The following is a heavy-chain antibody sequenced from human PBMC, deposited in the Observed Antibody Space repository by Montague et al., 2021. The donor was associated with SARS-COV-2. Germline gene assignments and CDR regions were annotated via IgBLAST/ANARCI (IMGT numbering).Heavy chain of an antibody. CDR1: GGSISSSSYY. CDR2: IYYSGST. CDR3: ARHGKTRIAMLVVVIGYFDH. D-gene: IGHD3-22*01. V-gene: IGHV4-39*01. J-gene: IGHJ4*02. Sequence: SETLSLTCTVSGGSISSSSYYWGWIRQPPGKGLEWIGSIYYSGSTYYNPSLKSRVTISVDTSKNQFSLKLSSVTAADTAVYYCARHGKTRIAMLVVVIGYFDHWGQGTLVTVSS.